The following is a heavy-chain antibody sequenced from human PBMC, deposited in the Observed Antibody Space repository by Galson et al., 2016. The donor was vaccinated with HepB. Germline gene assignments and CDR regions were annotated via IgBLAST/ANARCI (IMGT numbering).Heavy chain of an antibody. V-gene: IGHV2-5*02. CDR2: IYWDDDK. D-gene: IGHD6-6*01. Sequence: PALVKPTQTLTLTCTFSGFSLSTSGVGVGWIRQPPGKALEWLALIYWDDDKRYSPSLKRRLTITKDISKNHVILTMTNLDPVYTATYFCAHYNSNWSFDFGGQASLVAVSS. J-gene: IGHJ4*02. CDR1: GFSLSTSGVG. CDR3: AHYNSNWSFDF.